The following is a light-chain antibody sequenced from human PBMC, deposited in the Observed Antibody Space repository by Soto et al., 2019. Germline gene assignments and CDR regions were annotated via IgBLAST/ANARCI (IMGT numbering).Light chain of an antibody. CDR2: YAS. V-gene: IGKV3-11*01. Sequence: EIVLTQSPGTLSLSPGERARLSCRASQSVKTCLVLYQQRPGQPPSRLFHYASHSAAGSPAQFSGSGFGTDYTLTISSLAPEDASVYYRQQRSNWPPITFGQGTRLEIK. CDR1: QSVKTC. J-gene: IGKJ5*01. CDR3: QQRSNWPPIT.